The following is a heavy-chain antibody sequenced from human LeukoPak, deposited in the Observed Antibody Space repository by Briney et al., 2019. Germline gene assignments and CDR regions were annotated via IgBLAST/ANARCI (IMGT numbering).Heavy chain of an antibody. CDR1: GFTFYSYW. V-gene: IGHV3-7*01. CDR2: IKHDGSEE. Sequence: GGSLRLSCAASGFTFYSYWMSWVRQAPGKGLEWVANIKHDGSEEYYVDSVKGRFTISRDNAKNSLYLQMNSLRAEDTAVYYCARDLVRVGATRTDDYWGQGTLVTVSS. D-gene: IGHD1-26*01. CDR3: ARDLVRVGATRTDDY. J-gene: IGHJ4*02.